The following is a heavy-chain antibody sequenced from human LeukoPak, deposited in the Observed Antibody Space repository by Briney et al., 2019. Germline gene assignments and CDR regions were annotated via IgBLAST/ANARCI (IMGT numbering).Heavy chain of an antibody. D-gene: IGHD3-9*01. CDR1: GGSFSGYY. CDR3: ARRRYFDWPASNRYFDY. V-gene: IGHV4-34*01. Sequence: SETLSLTCAVYGGSFSGYYWSWIRQPPGKGLEWIREINHSGSTNYNPSLKSRVTISVDTSKNQFSLKLSSVTAADTAVYYCARRRYFDWPASNRYFDYWGQGTLVTVSS. CDR2: INHSGST. J-gene: IGHJ4*02.